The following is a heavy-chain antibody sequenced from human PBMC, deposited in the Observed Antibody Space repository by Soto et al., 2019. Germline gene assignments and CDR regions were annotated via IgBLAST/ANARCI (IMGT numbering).Heavy chain of an antibody. Sequence: SETLSLTCTVSGGSISSYYWSWIRQPPGKGLEWIGYIYYSGSTNYNPSLKSRVTISVDTSKNQFSLKLSSVTAADTAVYYCARSRLGYCSSTSCYYYYYMDVWGKGTTVTVSS. CDR2: IYYSGST. D-gene: IGHD2-2*01. CDR1: GGSISSYY. J-gene: IGHJ6*03. V-gene: IGHV4-59*01. CDR3: ARSRLGYCSSTSCYYYYYMDV.